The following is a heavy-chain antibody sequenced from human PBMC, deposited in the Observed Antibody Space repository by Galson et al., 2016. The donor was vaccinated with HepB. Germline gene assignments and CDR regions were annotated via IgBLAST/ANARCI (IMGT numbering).Heavy chain of an antibody. CDR3: TRGLHVDLSGWYFDL. J-gene: IGHJ2*01. D-gene: IGHD3-10*01. V-gene: IGHV3-48*02. CDR1: GFALSSYN. Sequence: LRLSCAASGFALSSYNMHWVRQAPGKGLEWISYISGGSYTINYAGSVKGRFTISRDNARNSLYLQMNSLRDDDTAVYYCTRGLHVDLSGWYFDLWGRGALVTVSS. CDR2: ISGGSYTI.